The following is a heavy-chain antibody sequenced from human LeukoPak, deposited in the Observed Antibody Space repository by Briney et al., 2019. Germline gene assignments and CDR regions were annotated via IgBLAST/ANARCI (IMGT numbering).Heavy chain of an antibody. CDR1: GGSFSGYY. D-gene: IGHD5-18*01. V-gene: IGHV4-34*01. Sequence: PSETLSLTCAVYGGSFSGYYWSWIRQPPGRGLEWIGEINHSGSTNYNPSLKSRVTISVDTSKNQFSLKLSSVTAADTAVYYCAREEDTASYWGRGTLVTVSS. CDR3: AREEDTASY. J-gene: IGHJ2*01. CDR2: INHSGST.